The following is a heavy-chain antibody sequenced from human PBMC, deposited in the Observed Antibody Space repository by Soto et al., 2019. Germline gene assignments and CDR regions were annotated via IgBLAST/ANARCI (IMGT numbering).Heavy chain of an antibody. Sequence: ASVKVSCKXSGYTLTELSMHWVRQAPGKGLEWMGGFDPEDGETIYAQKFRGRVTMTEDTSTDTAYMELSSLRSEDTAVYYCATIPSSGGRYYFDYWGQGTLVTVSS. V-gene: IGHV1-24*01. CDR3: ATIPSSGGRYYFDY. CDR1: GYTLTELS. D-gene: IGHD2-15*01. J-gene: IGHJ4*02. CDR2: FDPEDGET.